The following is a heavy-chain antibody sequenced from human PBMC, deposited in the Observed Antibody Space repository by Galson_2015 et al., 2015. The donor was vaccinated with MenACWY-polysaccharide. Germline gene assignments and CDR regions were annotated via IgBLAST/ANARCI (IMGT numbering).Heavy chain of an antibody. D-gene: IGHD2-2*01. Sequence: SLRLSCAASGFTFSSYAMSWVRQAPGKGLEWVAATSGSGGTTYYADSVKGRFTISRDNSKNMVYLQMNSLRAEDTAVYYSLVVPGGNYRAMDVWGQGTTVTVSS. CDR1: GFTFSSYA. CDR3: LVVPGGNYRAMDV. J-gene: IGHJ6*02. V-gene: IGHV3-23*01. CDR2: TSGSGGTT.